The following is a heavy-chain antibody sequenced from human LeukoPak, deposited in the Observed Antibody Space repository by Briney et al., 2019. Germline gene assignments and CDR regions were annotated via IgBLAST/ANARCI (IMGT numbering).Heavy chain of an antibody. J-gene: IGHJ4*02. CDR1: GFTFSSYA. D-gene: IGHD6-25*01. CDR3: ARSFSSGYYFDY. Sequence: PGGSLRLSCAASGFTFSSYAMSWVRQAPGKGLEWVSAISGSGGSTYYADSVKGRFTISRDNSKNTLYLQMNSLRAEDTAVYYCARSFSSGYYFDYWGQGTLVTVSS. V-gene: IGHV3-23*01. CDR2: ISGSGGST.